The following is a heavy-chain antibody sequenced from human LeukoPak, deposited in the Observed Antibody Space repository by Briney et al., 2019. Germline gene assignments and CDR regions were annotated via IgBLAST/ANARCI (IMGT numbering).Heavy chain of an antibody. CDR3: AKNHYNTDSYSDY. CDR2: LSGSGAST. CDR1: GFTFTPYA. V-gene: IGHV3-23*01. D-gene: IGHD1-14*01. Sequence: GGSLRLSCAASGFTFTPYAMSWVPQAPGKGLQWVSALSGSGASTYYADSVKGRFTISRDNSKNTVYLQMNSLRAEDTAVYYCAKNHYNTDSYSDYWGQGTLVTVSS. J-gene: IGHJ4*02.